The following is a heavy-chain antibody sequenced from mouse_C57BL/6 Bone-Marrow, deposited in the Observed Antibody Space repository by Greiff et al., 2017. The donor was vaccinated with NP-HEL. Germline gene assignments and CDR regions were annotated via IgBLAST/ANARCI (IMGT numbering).Heavy chain of an antibody. Sequence: VQLQQSGPELVKPGASVKISCKASGYAFSSSWMNWVKQRPGKGLEWIGRIYPGDGATNYNGKFKGKATLTADKSSSTAYMQLSSLTSEDSAVYYCARPHYYGSSGGYWYFEGWGTGTTVTVSS. CDR2: IYPGDGAT. V-gene: IGHV1-82*01. D-gene: IGHD1-1*01. CDR1: GYAFSSSW. CDR3: ARPHYYGSSGGYWYFEG. J-gene: IGHJ1*03.